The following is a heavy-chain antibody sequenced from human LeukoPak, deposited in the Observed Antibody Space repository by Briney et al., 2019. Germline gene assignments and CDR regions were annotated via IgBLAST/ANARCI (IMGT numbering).Heavy chain of an antibody. CDR1: GGSIGSGDYY. V-gene: IGHV4-30-4*08. CDR2: IYYSGST. Sequence: SETLSLTCTVSGGSIGSGDYYWSWIRQPPGKGLEWIGYIYYSGSTYYNPSLKSRITISVNTSKNQFSLKLSSVTAADTAVYYCARGLFGYCSSTSCYRWFDPWGQGTLVTVSS. J-gene: IGHJ5*02. D-gene: IGHD2-2*03. CDR3: ARGLFGYCSSTSCYRWFDP.